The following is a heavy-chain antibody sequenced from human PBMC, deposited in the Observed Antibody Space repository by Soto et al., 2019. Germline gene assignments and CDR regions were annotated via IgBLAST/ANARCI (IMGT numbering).Heavy chain of an antibody. CDR1: GYTFTNFG. V-gene: IGHV1-18*01. D-gene: IGHD3-9*01. Sequence: QVQLVQSGAEVKKPGASVKVSCKASGYTFTNFGFYWVRQAPGQGLEWMGWISAYNGNTNYVQKLQGRVTMTPDTSTSTAYLELRSVRSDDTAVYYCAIRGDLRYFDWVLYYWGQGTLVTLSS. CDR2: ISAYNGNT. J-gene: IGHJ4*02. CDR3: AIRGDLRYFDWVLYY.